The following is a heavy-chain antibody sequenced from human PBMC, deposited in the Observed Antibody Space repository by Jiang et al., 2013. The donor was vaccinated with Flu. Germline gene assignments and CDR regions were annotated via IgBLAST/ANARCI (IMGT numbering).Heavy chain of an antibody. D-gene: IGHD3-9*01. V-gene: IGHV3-30-3*01. Sequence: VQLLESGGGVVQPGRSLRLSCAASGFTFSSYAMHWVRQAPGKGLEWVAVISYDGSNKYYADSVKGRFTISRDNSKNTLYLQMNSLRAEDTAVYYCAREVQTWQLRYFDWELPTGGWFDPWGQGTLVTVSS. CDR2: ISYDGSNK. J-gene: IGHJ5*02. CDR1: GFTFSSYA. CDR3: AREVQTWQLRYFDWELPTGGWFDP.